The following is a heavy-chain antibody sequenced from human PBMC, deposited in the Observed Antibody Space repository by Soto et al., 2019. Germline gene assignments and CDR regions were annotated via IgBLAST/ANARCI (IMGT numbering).Heavy chain of an antibody. CDR3: AKSTGGTANGMGV. CDR1: GFSFDDYA. D-gene: IGHD2-8*02. J-gene: IGHJ6*01. CDR2: ISWNSGTI. V-gene: IGHV3-9*01. Sequence: EVQVVESGGGLVQPGRSLRLSCAASGFSFDDYAMHWVRQAPGKGLGWVTGISWNSGTIGYADSVKGRFTISRDNAKNSLYLQMNSLSAEDTALYYCAKSTGGTANGMGVWGQGTTVTVSS.